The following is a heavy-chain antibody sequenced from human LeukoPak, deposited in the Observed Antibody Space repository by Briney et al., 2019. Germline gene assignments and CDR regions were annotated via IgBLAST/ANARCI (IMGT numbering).Heavy chain of an antibody. CDR3: ARSFSEAVSDY. V-gene: IGHV4-31*03. CDR2: IYYSGST. Sequence: PSQTLSLTCTVSGGSISSGGYYWSWIRRHPGKGLEWIGYIYYSGSTYYNPSLKSRVTISVDTSKNQFSLKLSSVTAADTAVYYCARSFSEAVSDYWGQGTLVTVSS. J-gene: IGHJ4*02. CDR1: GGSISSGGYY.